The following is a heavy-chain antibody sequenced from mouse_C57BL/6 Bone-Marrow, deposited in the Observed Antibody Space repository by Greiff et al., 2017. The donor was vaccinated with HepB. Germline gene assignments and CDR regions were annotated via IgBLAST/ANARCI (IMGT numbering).Heavy chain of an antibody. Sequence: EVQLQQSVAELVRPGASVKLSCTASGYTFTNSYMHWVKQRPEQGLEWIGSIDPANGDTKYAQKFKGKATLTADKSSNTAYLRLSSLTSEDTAIYYCAGSAESAWVAYWGQGTLVTVSA. CDR2: IDPANGDT. CDR3: AGSAESAWVAY. CDR1: GYTFTNSY. V-gene: IGHV14-3*01. J-gene: IGHJ3*01.